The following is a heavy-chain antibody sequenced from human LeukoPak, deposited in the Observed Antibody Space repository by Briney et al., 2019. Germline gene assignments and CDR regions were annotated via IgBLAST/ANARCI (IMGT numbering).Heavy chain of an antibody. CDR3: ARVPLDYYDSSGDHNWFDP. CDR2: IIPIFGTA. V-gene: IGHV1-69*13. D-gene: IGHD3-22*01. J-gene: IGHJ5*02. CDR1: GGTFSSYA. Sequence: ASVKVSCKASGGTFSSYAISWVRQAPGQGLEWMGGIIPIFGTANYAQKFQGRVTITAGESTSTAYMELSSLRSEDTAVYYCARVPLDYYDSSGDHNWFDPWGQGTLVTVSS.